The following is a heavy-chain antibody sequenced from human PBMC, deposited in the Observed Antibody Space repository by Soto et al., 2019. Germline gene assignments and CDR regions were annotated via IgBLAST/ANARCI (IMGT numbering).Heavy chain of an antibody. CDR3: ARVFGFGGMDV. D-gene: IGHD3-10*01. CDR1: GGSIRSGGYY. Sequence: PSETLSLTRTVSGGSIRSGGYYWCWIRQHPGKGLEWIGYIYYSGSTYYNPSLKSRVTISVDTSKNQFSLKLSSVTAADTAVYYCARVFGFGGMDVWGQGTTVTVS. J-gene: IGHJ6*02. V-gene: IGHV4-31*03. CDR2: IYYSGST.